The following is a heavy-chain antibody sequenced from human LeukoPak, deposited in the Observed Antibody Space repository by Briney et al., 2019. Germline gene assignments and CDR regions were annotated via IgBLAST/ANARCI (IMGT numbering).Heavy chain of an antibody. V-gene: IGHV3-48*04. CDR2: ITSGSSTI. Sequence: PGGSLRLSCAASGFIFSTYSMTWVRQAPAKGLEWVSYITSGSSTISYADSVKGRFTISRDNAKNSLYLQMNSLRAEDTAVYYCARTAREADVRGQGTTVTVSS. CDR3: ARTAREADV. CDR1: GFIFSTYS. J-gene: IGHJ6*02. D-gene: IGHD2-21*02.